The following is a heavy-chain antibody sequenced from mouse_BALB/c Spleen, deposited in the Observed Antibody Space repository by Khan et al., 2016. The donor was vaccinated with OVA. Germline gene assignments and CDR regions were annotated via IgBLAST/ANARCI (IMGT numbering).Heavy chain of an antibody. CDR1: GYTFTDYV. Sequence: QVQLQQSGPELVKPGASVKMSCKASGYTFTDYVISWVKQRSGQGLEWLGEIYRGRDGTYYCDKFSGKDSLTAAISSNTAYMQLSRLTSEHSAFSSCAREGVADEVRYCDVWGAGTTGTVSS. V-gene: IGHV1-77*01. J-gene: IGHJ1*01. CDR2: IYRGRDGT. CDR3: AREGVADEVRYCDV.